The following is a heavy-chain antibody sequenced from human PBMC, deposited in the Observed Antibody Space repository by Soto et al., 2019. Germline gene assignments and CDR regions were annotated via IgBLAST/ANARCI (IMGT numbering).Heavy chain of an antibody. J-gene: IGHJ3*02. Sequence: PSETLSLTCAFDGWSCSGYYWNLIRQPPGKGLEWIGEINYSGTTYYNPSLKRRVTISVDTYNQFSLKLSSVTAADTAYYFCARRPMVGPVAENAFDIWGQGTRVTVSS. D-gene: IGHD6-19*01. CDR1: GWSCSGYY. CDR3: ARRPMVGPVAENAFDI. V-gene: IGHV4-34*01. CDR2: INYSGTT.